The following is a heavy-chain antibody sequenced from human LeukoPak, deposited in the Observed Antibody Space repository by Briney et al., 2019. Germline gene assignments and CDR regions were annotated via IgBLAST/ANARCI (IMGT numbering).Heavy chain of an antibody. CDR2: IYDSGST. J-gene: IGHJ4*02. D-gene: IGHD4-17*01. Sequence: PSETLSLTCTVPGGSIRSSYYYWGWIRQPPGKGLEWIGSIYDSGSTYYNPSLKSRVTISVDTSKNQFSLKLSSVTAADTAVYYCASILTTVTTPIDYWGQGTLVTVSS. V-gene: IGHV4-39*01. CDR3: ASILTTVTTPIDY. CDR1: GGSIRSSYYY.